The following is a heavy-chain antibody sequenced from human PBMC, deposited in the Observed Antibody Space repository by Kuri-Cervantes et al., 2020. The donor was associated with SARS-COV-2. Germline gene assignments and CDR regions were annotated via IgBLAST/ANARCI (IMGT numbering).Heavy chain of an antibody. CDR2: ISAYNGNT. CDR3: AREGYCSSTSCYTGYFDY. J-gene: IGHJ4*02. D-gene: IGHD2-2*02. CDR1: GYTFTSYG. V-gene: IGHV1-18*01. Sequence: ASVKVSCKASGYTFTSYGISWVRQAPGQGLEWMGWISAYNGNTNYAQKLQGRVTMTTDTSTSTAYMELRCLRSDDTAVYYCAREGYCSSTSCYTGYFDYWGQGTLVTVSS.